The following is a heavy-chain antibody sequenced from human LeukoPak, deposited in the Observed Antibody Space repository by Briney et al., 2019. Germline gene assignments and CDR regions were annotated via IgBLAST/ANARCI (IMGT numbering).Heavy chain of an antibody. V-gene: IGHV4-30-4*08. J-gene: IGHJ4*02. CDR2: IYYSGST. D-gene: IGHD4-11*01. CDR1: GGTISSGDYY. Sequence: PSETLSLTCTVSGGTISSGDYYWSWIRQPPGKGLEWIGYIYYSGSTYYNPSLKSRVTISVDTSKNQFSLKLSSVTAADTAVYYCARGGYYSNPPGYWGQGTLVTVSS. CDR3: ARGGYYSNPPGY.